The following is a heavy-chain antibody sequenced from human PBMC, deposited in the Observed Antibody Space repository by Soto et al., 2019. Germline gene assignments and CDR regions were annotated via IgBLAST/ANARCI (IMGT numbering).Heavy chain of an antibody. Sequence: QIQLVESGGGVVQPGRSLRLSCTASGLTFNSYGSNWVRQAPGKRREWVAVIWYDGNTKYYADSVKGRFTISRDNLRSTVYLQMNSLTAEDTAVYYCARPLVAPVAGPYYYGMDVWGQGTTVTVSS. CDR3: ARPLVAPVAGPYYYGMDV. D-gene: IGHD6-19*01. V-gene: IGHV3-33*01. CDR2: IWYDGNTK. J-gene: IGHJ6*02. CDR1: GLTFNSYG.